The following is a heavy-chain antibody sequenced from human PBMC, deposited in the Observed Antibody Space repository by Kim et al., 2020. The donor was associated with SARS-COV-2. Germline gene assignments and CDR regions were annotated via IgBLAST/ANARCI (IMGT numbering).Heavy chain of an antibody. CDR2: INTNTGNP. J-gene: IGHJ5*02. Sequence: ASVKVSCKASGNTFTGYTMNWVRQAPGQGLEYMGWINTNTGNPTYAQGFTGRFVFSLDTSVSTAYLQISSLKAEDTAVYYCARGGELYYGSGGVPRVKGRFDPWGQGTLVTVSS. CDR1: GNTFTGYT. D-gene: IGHD3-10*01. CDR3: ARGGELYYGSGGVPRVKGRFDP. V-gene: IGHV7-4-1*02.